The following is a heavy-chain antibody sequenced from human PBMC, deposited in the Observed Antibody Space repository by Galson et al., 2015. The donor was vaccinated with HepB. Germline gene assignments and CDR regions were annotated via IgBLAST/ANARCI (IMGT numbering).Heavy chain of an antibody. D-gene: IGHD2-15*01. Sequence: SVKVSCKASGYTFTSYAMHWVRQAPGQRLEWMGWINAGNGNTKYSQKFQGRVTITRDTSASTAYMELSSLRSEDTAVYYCARSFLDIVVVVGTGWFDPWGQGTLVTVSS. V-gene: IGHV1-3*01. CDR3: ARSFLDIVVVVGTGWFDP. J-gene: IGHJ5*02. CDR2: INAGNGNT. CDR1: GYTFTSYA.